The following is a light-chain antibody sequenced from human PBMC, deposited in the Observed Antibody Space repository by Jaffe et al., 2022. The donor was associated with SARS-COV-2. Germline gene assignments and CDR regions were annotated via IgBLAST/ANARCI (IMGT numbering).Light chain of an antibody. Sequence: DIQMTQSPPSVSASVGDRVTITCRASQAIDNYLTWYQQKPGTAPKSLIYGASSLHSGVPTRFRGSQSERDFTLTIASLQPEDCATYYCQQYSAYPYTFGQGTKVEV. J-gene: IGKJ2*01. CDR3: QQYSAYPYT. CDR1: QAIDNY. CDR2: GAS. V-gene: IGKV1-16*01.